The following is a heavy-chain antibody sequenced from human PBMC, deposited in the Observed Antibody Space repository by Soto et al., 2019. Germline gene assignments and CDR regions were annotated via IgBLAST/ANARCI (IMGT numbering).Heavy chain of an antibody. J-gene: IGHJ4*02. CDR1: GFTFSSNA. D-gene: IGHD2-21*01. V-gene: IGHV3-23*01. Sequence: EVQLLESGGGLVQPGGSLRLSCAASGFTFSSNAMSWVRQAPGKGLEWVSAISEGGGTTYYADSVKGRLTISRDNSKNTLYLQMNSLRAEDTALYYCARAFCGSTICHGGNFESWGQGTLVTVSS. CDR3: ARAFCGSTICHGGNFES. CDR2: ISEGGGTT.